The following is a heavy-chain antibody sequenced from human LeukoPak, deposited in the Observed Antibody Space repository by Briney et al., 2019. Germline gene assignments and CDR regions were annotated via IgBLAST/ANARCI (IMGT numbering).Heavy chain of an antibody. D-gene: IGHD3-10*01. CDR1: GFTFSSYS. CDR3: ARPRLLYGSGPILV. V-gene: IGHV4-34*01. J-gene: IGHJ4*02. CDR2: MSHSGYP. Sequence: GSLRLSCAASGFTFSSYSMNWVRQPPGKGLEWIGEMSHSGYPNYNPSLKSRVAISVDTSKNQFSLNLTSVTAADTAVYYCARPRLLYGSGPILVWGQGNLVTVSS.